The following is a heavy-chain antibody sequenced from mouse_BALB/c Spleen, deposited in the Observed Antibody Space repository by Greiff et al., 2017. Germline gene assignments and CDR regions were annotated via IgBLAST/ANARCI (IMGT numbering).Heavy chain of an antibody. J-gene: IGHJ4*01. CDR3: ARDNDGGAMDY. CDR1: GFTFSDYG. Sequence: EVQVVESGGGLVQPGGSRKLSCAASGFTFSDYGMAWVRQAPGKGPEWVAFISNLAYSIYYADTVTGRFTISRENAKNTLYLEMSSLRSEDTAMYYCARDNDGGAMDYWGQGTSVTVSS. V-gene: IGHV5-15*02. D-gene: IGHD2-12*01. CDR2: ISNLAYSI.